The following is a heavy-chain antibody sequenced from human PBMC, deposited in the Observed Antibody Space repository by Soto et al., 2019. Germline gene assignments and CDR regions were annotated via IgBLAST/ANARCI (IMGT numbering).Heavy chain of an antibody. CDR3: ARDARGTRGFAEMDI. V-gene: IGHV1-69*13. D-gene: IGHD1-1*01. CDR1: GGTFSSYA. CDR2: IIPIFGTA. J-gene: IGHJ6*02. Sequence: ASVKVSCKASGGTFSSYAISWVRQAPGQGLEWMGGIIPIFGTANYAQKFQGRVTITADESTSTAYMEMSGLMSDDTAVYYCARDARGTRGFAEMDIWGQGTTVTVSS.